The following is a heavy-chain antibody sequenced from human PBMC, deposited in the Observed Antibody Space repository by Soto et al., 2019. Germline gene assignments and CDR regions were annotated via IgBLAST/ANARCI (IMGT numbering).Heavy chain of an antibody. V-gene: IGHV4-59*08. D-gene: IGHD1-26*01. J-gene: IGHJ5*02. CDR1: GGSILSFF. Sequence: SETLYLTCHIPGGSILSFFWSWISQPPGKVLVWIGYIYYSGSTNYNPSLKSRVTISVDTSKNQFSLKLSSVTAADTAVYYCATQEVGGTYVYTFDPWGQGTLVTVS. CDR3: ATQEVGGTYVYTFDP. CDR2: IYYSGST.